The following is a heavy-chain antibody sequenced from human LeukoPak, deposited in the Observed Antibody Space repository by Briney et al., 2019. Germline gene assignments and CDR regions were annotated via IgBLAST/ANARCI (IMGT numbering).Heavy chain of an antibody. J-gene: IGHJ3*02. CDR2: ISSSSSYI. CDR3: ARGISGSYYFFGAFDI. V-gene: IGHV3-21*01. CDR1: GFTFSSYS. D-gene: IGHD1-26*01. Sequence: GGSLRLSCAASGFTFSSYSMNWVRQAPGEGLEWVSSISSSSSYIYYADSVKGRFTISRDNAKNSLYLQMNSLRAEDTAVYYCARGISGSYYFFGAFDIWGQGTMVTVSS.